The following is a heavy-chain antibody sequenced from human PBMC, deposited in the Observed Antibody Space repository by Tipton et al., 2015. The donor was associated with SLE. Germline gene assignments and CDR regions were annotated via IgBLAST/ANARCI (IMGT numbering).Heavy chain of an antibody. CDR2: INSDGSST. Sequence: SLRLSCAASGLTLSDYWMHWVRQVPGKGLVWVSRINSDGSSTTYADSVKGRFTISRDNAKNTLYLQMNSLRVEDTALYFCARGSVAVASPSDWFDPWGQGILVTVSS. D-gene: IGHD6-19*01. J-gene: IGHJ5*02. CDR3: ARGSVAVASPSDWFDP. V-gene: IGHV3-74*01. CDR1: GLTLSDYW.